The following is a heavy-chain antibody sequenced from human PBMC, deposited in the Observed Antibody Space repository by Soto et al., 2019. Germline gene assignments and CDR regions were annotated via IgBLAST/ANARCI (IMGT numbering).Heavy chain of an antibody. Sequence: GGSLRLSCTASGFTFGDYAMSWFRQAPGKGLEWVGFIRSKAYGGTTEYAASVKGRFTISRDDSKSIAYLQMNSLKTEDTAVYYCTRDQDGMYYDFWSGYYGDYYMDVWGKGTTVTVSS. CDR1: GFTFGDYA. J-gene: IGHJ6*03. D-gene: IGHD3-3*01. CDR3: TRDQDGMYYDFWSGYYGDYYMDV. V-gene: IGHV3-49*03. CDR2: IRSKAYGGTT.